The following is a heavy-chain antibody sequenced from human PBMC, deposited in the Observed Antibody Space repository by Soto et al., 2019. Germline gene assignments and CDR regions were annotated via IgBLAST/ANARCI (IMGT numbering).Heavy chain of an antibody. CDR3: ATSGSRQYPGPFYYYYMDV. V-gene: IGHV4-34*01. Sequence: PSETLSLTCAVYGGSFSGYYWSWIRQPPGKGLEWIGEINHSGSTNYNPSLKSRVTISVDTSKNQFSLKLSSVTAADTAVYYCATSGSRQYPGPFYYYYMDVWGKGTTVTVSS. J-gene: IGHJ6*03. CDR2: INHSGST. CDR1: GGSFSGYY.